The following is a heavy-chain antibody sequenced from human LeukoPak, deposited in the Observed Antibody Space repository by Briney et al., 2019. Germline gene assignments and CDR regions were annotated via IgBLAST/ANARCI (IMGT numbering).Heavy chain of an antibody. J-gene: IGHJ3*02. CDR1: GFTFSSYS. CDR2: ISSSSSYI. D-gene: IGHD2-15*01. CDR3: ARGGPSGSTDAFDI. Sequence: GGSLRLSCAASGFTFSSYSMNWVRQAPGKGLEWVSSISSSSSYIYYADSVKGRFTISRDNAKNSLYLQMNSLRAEDTAVYYCARGGPSGSTDAFDIWGQGTMVTVSS. V-gene: IGHV3-21*01.